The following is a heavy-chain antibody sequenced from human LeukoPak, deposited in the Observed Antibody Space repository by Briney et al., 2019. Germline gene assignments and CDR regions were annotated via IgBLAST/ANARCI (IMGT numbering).Heavy chain of an antibody. V-gene: IGHV3-7*01. CDR1: GFTFNNHW. CDR2: IKTDGSRT. D-gene: IGHD2-21*02. CDR3: ARDGVTSSIDY. J-gene: IGHJ4*02. Sequence: GGSLRLSCAASGFTFNNHWMSWVRQAPGKGLEWLANIKTDGSRTYYVDSVKGRFTISRDNVKRSLSLQMNSLRAEDTGVYYCARDGVTSSIDYWGQGTLVTVSS.